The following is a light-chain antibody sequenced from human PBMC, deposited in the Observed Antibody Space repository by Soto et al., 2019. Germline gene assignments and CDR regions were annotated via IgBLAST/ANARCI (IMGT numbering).Light chain of an antibody. CDR3: SSYTSSSTLDV. CDR1: RRDVGGYNY. V-gene: IGLV2-14*01. J-gene: IGLJ1*01. CDR2: DVS. Sequence: QSVLTPTAGVSGASGGAITICISGTRRDVGGYNYVSWYQQHPGKAPKLMIYDVSNRPSGVSNRFSGSKSGNTASLTISGLQAEDEADYYCSSYTSSSTLDVFGTGTKVTVL.